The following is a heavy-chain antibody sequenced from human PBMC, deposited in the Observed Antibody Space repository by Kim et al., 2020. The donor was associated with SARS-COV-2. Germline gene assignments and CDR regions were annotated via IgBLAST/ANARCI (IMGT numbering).Heavy chain of an antibody. J-gene: IGHJ4*02. CDR1: GFTFDDYA. V-gene: IGHV3-9*01. D-gene: IGHD3-9*01. CDR2: ISWNSGSI. CDR3: AKMAGGFYDILTGYSSDY. Sequence: GGSLRLSCAASGFTFDDYAMHWVRQAPGKGLEWVSAISWNSGSIGYADSVKGRFTISRDNAKNSLYLQMNSLRAEDTALYYCAKMAGGFYDILTGYSSDYWGQGTLVTVSS.